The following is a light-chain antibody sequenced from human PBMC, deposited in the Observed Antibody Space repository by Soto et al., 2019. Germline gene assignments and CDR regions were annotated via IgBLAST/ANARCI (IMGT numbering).Light chain of an antibody. J-gene: IGKJ4*01. CDR2: DAS. Sequence: DIQMTQSPSTLSVSVGDRVTITCRASQSISSWLAWYQQKPGKAPKLLIYDASSLESGVPSRFSGSGSGTEFTLTISSLQPDDFATYYCQQYNSSLTFGGGTKVDIK. CDR3: QQYNSSLT. CDR1: QSISSW. V-gene: IGKV1-5*01.